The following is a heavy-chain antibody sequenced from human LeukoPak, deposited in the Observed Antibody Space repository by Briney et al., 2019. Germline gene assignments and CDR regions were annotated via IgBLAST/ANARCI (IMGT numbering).Heavy chain of an antibody. V-gene: IGHV4-39*07. Sequence: SETLSLTCTVSGGSISSGGYYWGWIRQPPGKGLEWIGSIYYSGSTYYNPSLKSRVTISVDTSKNQFSLKLSSVTAADTAVYYCARDAWWAARTAFDIWGQGTMVTVSS. J-gene: IGHJ3*02. D-gene: IGHD2-15*01. CDR3: ARDAWWAARTAFDI. CDR1: GGSISSGGYY. CDR2: IYYSGST.